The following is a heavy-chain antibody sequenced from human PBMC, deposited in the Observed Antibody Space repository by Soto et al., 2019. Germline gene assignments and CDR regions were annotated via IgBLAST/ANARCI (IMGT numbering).Heavy chain of an antibody. Sequence: GGSLRLSCAASGFTFSSYSMNLVRQAPGKGLEWVSYISSSSSTIYYADSVKGRFTISRDNSKNTLYLQMNSLRAEDTALYYCAKDKGGYYPDAFDIWGQGTMVTVSS. CDR2: ISSSSSTI. D-gene: IGHD3-22*01. J-gene: IGHJ3*02. V-gene: IGHV3-48*01. CDR3: AKDKGGYYPDAFDI. CDR1: GFTFSSYS.